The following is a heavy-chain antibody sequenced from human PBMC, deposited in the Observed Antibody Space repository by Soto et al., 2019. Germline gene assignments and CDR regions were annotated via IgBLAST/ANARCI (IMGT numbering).Heavy chain of an antibody. V-gene: IGHV4-39*01. J-gene: IGHJ3*02. Sequence: AXETLSPTCTVAGVSISTTIYYWGWIRQPPGKGLEWIGSIYYSGSTYYNPSLKSRVTISVDTSKNQFSLSLNSVTAADTAVYYCARPPTASLDAFEIWGQGTMVTVSS. CDR3: ARPPTASLDAFEI. CDR2: IYYSGST. CDR1: GVSISTTIYY.